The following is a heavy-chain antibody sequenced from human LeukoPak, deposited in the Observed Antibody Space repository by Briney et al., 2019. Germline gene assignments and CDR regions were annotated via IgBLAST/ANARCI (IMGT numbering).Heavy chain of an antibody. J-gene: IGHJ4*02. Sequence: GGSLRLSCAASGFTVSSNYMSWVRQAPGKGLEWVSVIYSGGSTYYADSVKSRFTISRDNSKNTLYLQMNSLRAEDTAVYYCARGTYSYGSPYYFDYWGQGTLVTVSS. D-gene: IGHD5-18*01. V-gene: IGHV3-53*01. CDR3: ARGTYSYGSPYYFDY. CDR1: GFTVSSNY. CDR2: IYSGGST.